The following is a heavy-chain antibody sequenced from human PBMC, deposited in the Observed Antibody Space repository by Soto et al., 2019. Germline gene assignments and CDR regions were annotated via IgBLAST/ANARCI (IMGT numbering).Heavy chain of an antibody. CDR3: AKDFPRYCSSTSCYAGWFDP. Sequence: GGSLRLSCAASGFTFSSYAMSWVRQAPGKGLEWVSAISGSGDSTYYADSVKGRFTISRDNSKNTLYLQMNSLRAEDTAVYYCAKDFPRYCSSTSCYAGWFDPWGQGTLVTVSS. CDR2: ISGSGDST. J-gene: IGHJ5*02. D-gene: IGHD2-2*01. V-gene: IGHV3-23*01. CDR1: GFTFSSYA.